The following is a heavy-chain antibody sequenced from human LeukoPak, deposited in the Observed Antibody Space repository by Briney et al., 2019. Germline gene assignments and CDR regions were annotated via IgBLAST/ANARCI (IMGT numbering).Heavy chain of an antibody. CDR2: IYYSGST. CDR3: ARHLRKYSNWFDP. D-gene: IGHD2/OR15-2a*01. CDR1: GGSISSYY. V-gene: IGHV4-59*08. J-gene: IGHJ5*02. Sequence: PSETLSLTCTVSGGSISSYYWSWIRQPPGKGLEWIGYIYYSGSTNYNPSLKSRVTISVDTSKNQFSLKLSSVTAADTAVYYCARHLRKYSNWFDPWGQGTLVIVSS.